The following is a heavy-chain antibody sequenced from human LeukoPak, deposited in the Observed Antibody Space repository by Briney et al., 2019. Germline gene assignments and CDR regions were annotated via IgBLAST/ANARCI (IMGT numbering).Heavy chain of an antibody. CDR1: GYTFTSYY. D-gene: IGHD2-21*02. J-gene: IGHJ6*02. CDR2: INPSGGST. V-gene: IGHV1-46*01. CDR3: AREVVTATIYYYYGMDV. Sequence: GASVKVSCKASGYTFTSYYMHWVRQAPGQGLEWMGIINPSGGSTSYAQKFQGRVTMTRDTSTSTVYMELSSLRSEDAAVYYCAREVVTATIYYYYGMDVWGQGTTVTVSS.